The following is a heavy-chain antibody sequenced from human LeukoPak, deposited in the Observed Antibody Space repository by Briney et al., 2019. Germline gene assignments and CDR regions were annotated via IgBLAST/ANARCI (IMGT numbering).Heavy chain of an antibody. Sequence: GGSLRLSCAASGFTFSSYGMHWVRQAPGKGLEWVAVIWYDGSNKYYADSVKGRFTISRDIPQNTLYLQMNSLRPDDTAVYYCAREGYTSSYFDQWGEGTLVTVSS. V-gene: IGHV3-33*01. CDR3: AREGYTSSYFDQ. CDR1: GFTFSSYG. D-gene: IGHD6-6*01. CDR2: IWYDGSNK. J-gene: IGHJ4*02.